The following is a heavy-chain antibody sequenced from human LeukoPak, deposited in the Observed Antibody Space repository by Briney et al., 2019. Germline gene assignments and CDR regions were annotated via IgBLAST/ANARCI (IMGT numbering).Heavy chain of an antibody. V-gene: IGHV1-24*01. Sequence: ASVKVSCKVSGYTLTELSMHWVRQAPGKGLEWMGGFDPEDGETIYAQKFQGRVTMTEDTSTDTAYMELSSLRSEDTAVYYCATVRMDTAMVLNWSDPWGQGTLVTVSS. D-gene: IGHD5-18*01. CDR2: FDPEDGET. CDR3: ATVRMDTAMVLNWSDP. J-gene: IGHJ5*02. CDR1: GYTLTELS.